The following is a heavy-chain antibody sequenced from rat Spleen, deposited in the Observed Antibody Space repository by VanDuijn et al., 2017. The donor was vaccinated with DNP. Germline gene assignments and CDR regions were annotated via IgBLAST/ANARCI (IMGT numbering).Heavy chain of an antibody. J-gene: IGHJ2*01. Sequence: EVQLVESGGDLVQPGRSLILSCVASGFTFSNYDMAWVRQAPTKGLEWVASISTSGGSTYYRDSVKGRFTVSRDNAKSTLYLQMDSLRSEDTATYYCASLEDWGQGVMVTVSS. CDR1: GFTFSNYD. CDR3: ASLED. CDR2: ISTSGGST. V-gene: IGHV5-25*01.